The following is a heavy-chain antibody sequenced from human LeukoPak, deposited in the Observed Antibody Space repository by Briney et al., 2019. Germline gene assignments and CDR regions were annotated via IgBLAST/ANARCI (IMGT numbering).Heavy chain of an antibody. D-gene: IGHD6-13*01. CDR2: IYYSGST. Sequence: SETLSLTCNVSGGSISSYYWSWIRQPPGKGLEWIGYIYYSGSTYYSPSLKSRVTISLDTSKNQFSLKLSSVTAADTAVYYCARVQQLVPEGYYYYMDVWGKGTTVTVSS. CDR3: ARVQQLVPEGYYYYMDV. CDR1: GGSISSYY. V-gene: IGHV4-59*01. J-gene: IGHJ6*03.